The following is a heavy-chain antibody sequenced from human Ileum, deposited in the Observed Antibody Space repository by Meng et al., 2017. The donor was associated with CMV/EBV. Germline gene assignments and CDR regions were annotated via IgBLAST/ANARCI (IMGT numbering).Heavy chain of an antibody. D-gene: IGHD3-10*01. CDR1: GDSINTRNYY. Sequence: SETLSLTCTVSGDSINTRNYYWGWIRQPPGKGLEWIGSFYYSGTTYSNPSLKSQVTILVDTSNNHFSLKLNSVTAADTAVYYCARGLWFGGYGMDVWGQGTTVTVSS. J-gene: IGHJ6*02. V-gene: IGHV4-39*07. CDR2: FYYSGTT. CDR3: ARGLWFGGYGMDV.